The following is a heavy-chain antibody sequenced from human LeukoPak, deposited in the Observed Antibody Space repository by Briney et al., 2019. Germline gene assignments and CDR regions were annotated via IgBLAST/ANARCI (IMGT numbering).Heavy chain of an antibody. CDR3: ARAPISYDAFDI. CDR2: IYYSGST. Sequence: PSETLSLTCTVSGGSISSSSYYWGWIRQPPGKGLEWIGSIYYSGSTYYNPSLKSRVTISVDTSKNQFSLKLSSVTAADTAVYYCARAPISYDAFDIWGQGTMVTVSS. J-gene: IGHJ3*02. CDR1: GGSISSSSYY. V-gene: IGHV4-39*07. D-gene: IGHD1-26*01.